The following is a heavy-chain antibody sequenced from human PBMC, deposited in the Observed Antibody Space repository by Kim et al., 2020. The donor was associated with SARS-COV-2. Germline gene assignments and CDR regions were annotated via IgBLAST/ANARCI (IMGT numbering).Heavy chain of an antibody. CDR1: GFAFNNSV. Sequence: GGSLRLSCAASGFAFNNSVMSWVRQAPGEGLEWVSAISGSGGTRYYADSVKGRFTISRDNSKNTLYLQMNSLRAEDTAVYYCAKDTVAGTVAFDYWGQGT. J-gene: IGHJ4*02. CDR2: ISGSGGTR. CDR3: AKDTVAGTVAFDY. D-gene: IGHD6-19*01. V-gene: IGHV3-23*01.